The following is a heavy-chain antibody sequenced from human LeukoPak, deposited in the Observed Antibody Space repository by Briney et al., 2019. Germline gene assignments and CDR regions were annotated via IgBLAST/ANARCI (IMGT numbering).Heavy chain of an antibody. V-gene: IGHV4-34*01. CDR1: GGSFSGYY. J-gene: IGHJ5*02. D-gene: IGHD2-15*01. CDR2: INHSGST. Sequence: PSETLSLTCAVYGGSFSGYYWSWIRQPPGKGLEWIGEINHSGSTNYNPSLKSRVTILVDTSKNQFSLKLSSVTAADTAVYYCARGVLGYCSGGSCYSNGFDPWGQGTLVTVSS. CDR3: ARGVLGYCSGGSCYSNGFDP.